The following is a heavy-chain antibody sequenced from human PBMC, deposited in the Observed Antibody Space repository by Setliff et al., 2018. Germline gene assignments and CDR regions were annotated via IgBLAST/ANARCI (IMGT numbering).Heavy chain of an antibody. CDR2: IIPIFGTP. V-gene: IGHV1-46*01. D-gene: IGHD2-15*01. CDR1: GYIFTDYY. Sequence: ASVKVSCKASGYIFTDYYMHWVRQAPGQEPEWMGGIIPIFGTPHYAQKFQGRLTISTDVSASTVYMDLVSLTSDDTAVYSCARDGDYCTGGSCYSFDYWGPGTLVTV. J-gene: IGHJ4*02. CDR3: ARDGDYCTGGSCYSFDY.